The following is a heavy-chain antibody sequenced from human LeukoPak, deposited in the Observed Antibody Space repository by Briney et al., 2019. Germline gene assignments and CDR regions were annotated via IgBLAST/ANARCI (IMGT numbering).Heavy chain of an antibody. D-gene: IGHD4/OR15-4a*01. CDR3: ARIPNSANFPNWFDP. J-gene: IGHJ5*02. Sequence: PGGSLRLSCAASGFTFSSYSMNWVRQAPGKGLEWVSSISGTNSYIYYADSVKGRFTISRDNAKNSLYLQMNSLRAEDTAVYYCARIPNSANFPNWFDPWGQGTLVTVSS. CDR2: ISGTNSYI. CDR1: GFTFSSYS. V-gene: IGHV3-21*01.